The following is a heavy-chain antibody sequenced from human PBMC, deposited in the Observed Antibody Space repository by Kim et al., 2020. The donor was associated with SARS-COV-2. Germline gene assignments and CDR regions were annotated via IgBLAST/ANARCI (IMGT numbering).Heavy chain of an antibody. CDR3: AKDRTLVRYFSVGGMDV. V-gene: IGHV3-23*01. J-gene: IGHJ6*02. Sequence: GGSLRLSCAASGFTFSSYAMSWVRQAPGKGLEWVSAISGSGGSTYYADSVKGRFTISRDNSKNTLYLQMNSLRAEDTAVYYCAKDRTLVRYFSVGGMDVWGQGTTVTVSS. CDR1: GFTFSSYA. D-gene: IGHD3-9*01. CDR2: ISGSGGST.